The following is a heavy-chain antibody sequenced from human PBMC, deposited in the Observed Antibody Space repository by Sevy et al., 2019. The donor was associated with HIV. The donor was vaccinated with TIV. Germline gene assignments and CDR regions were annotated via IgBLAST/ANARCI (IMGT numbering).Heavy chain of an antibody. J-gene: IGHJ3*02. CDR3: ASEHYWDDAFDI. V-gene: IGHV3-33*08. CDR2: IWYDGSIK. Sequence: GGYLRLSCAASGFTFNMYGMHCVRQAPGKGLEWVGQIWYDGSIKKYADSVKGRFTLSRDNSKNTLYLQMNSLRREDTAVYFCASEHYWDDAFDIWGQGTSVIVSS. CDR1: GFTFNMYG. D-gene: IGHD2-8*02.